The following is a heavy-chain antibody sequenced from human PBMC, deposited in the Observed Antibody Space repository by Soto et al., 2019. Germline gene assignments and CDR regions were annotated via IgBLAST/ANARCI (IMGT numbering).Heavy chain of an antibody. D-gene: IGHD1-1*01. J-gene: IGHJ4*02. CDR3: VKGSTTSRPYYFDF. V-gene: IGHV3-23*01. Sequence: GGSLRLSCSCAGFTFGGYAMSWVRQAPGKGLEWVSAISDTGGNTWYADSVRGRFTISRDNSKTTLYLEMSRLGADDTALYYCVKGSTTSRPYYFDFWGQGSLVTVS. CDR1: GFTFGGYA. CDR2: ISDTGGNT.